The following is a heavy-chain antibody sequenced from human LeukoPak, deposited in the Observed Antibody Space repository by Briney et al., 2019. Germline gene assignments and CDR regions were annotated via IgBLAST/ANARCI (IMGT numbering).Heavy chain of an antibody. CDR3: ARVRGPGGVYYFDY. D-gene: IGHD4-23*01. CDR2: IYSGGST. J-gene: IGHJ4*02. Sequence: GGSLRLSRAASGFTASSNYMSWVRQAPGKGLEGVSVIYSGGSTYYAASVKGRFTIYRDKSKNTLYLQMNSLRAEDTAVYYCARVRGPGGVYYFDYWGEGTLVTVPS. CDR1: GFTASSNY. V-gene: IGHV3-53*01.